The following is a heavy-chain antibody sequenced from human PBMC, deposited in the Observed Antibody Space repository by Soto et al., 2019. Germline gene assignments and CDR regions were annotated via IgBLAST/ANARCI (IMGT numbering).Heavy chain of an antibody. J-gene: IGHJ2*01. Sequence: QVQLVQSGAEVKMPGSSVKVSCKASGGTFSSYAISWVRQAPGQGLEGMGGIIPIFGTTNYAQQFQDRVTITADESTSTAYMELSSLTSEDTAVYYCARARGDGGGTRWYFDLWGRGTLVTVSS. V-gene: IGHV1-69*12. D-gene: IGHD1-1*01. CDR1: GGTFSSYA. CDR2: IIPIFGTT. CDR3: ARARGDGGGTRWYFDL.